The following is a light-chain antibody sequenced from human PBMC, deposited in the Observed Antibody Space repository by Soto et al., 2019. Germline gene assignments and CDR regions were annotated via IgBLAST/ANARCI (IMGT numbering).Light chain of an antibody. CDR1: SSNIGAGYD. CDR3: QSHDSSLHASV. Sequence: QSVLTQPPSVSGAPGQWVTISCTGSSSNIGAGYDVHWYLQLPGTAPKLLIYGNTNRPSGVPDRFSGSKSGSSASLAITGLQAEDEADYYCQSHDSSLHASVFGTGTKLTVL. CDR2: GNT. V-gene: IGLV1-40*01. J-gene: IGLJ1*01.